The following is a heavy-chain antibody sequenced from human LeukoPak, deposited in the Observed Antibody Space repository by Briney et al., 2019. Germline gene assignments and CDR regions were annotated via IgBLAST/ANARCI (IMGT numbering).Heavy chain of an antibody. CDR2: ISAYNGNT. J-gene: IGHJ4*02. CDR1: GGTSRGHA. D-gene: IGHD6-6*01. CDR3: AREHLSIAAPSY. Sequence: GASVKVSCKASGGTSRGHAISWVRQAPGQGLEWMGGISAYNGNTNYAQELQGRVTMTTDTSTSTAYMELRSLRSDDTAVYYCAREHLSIAAPSYWGQGTLVTVSS. V-gene: IGHV1-18*01.